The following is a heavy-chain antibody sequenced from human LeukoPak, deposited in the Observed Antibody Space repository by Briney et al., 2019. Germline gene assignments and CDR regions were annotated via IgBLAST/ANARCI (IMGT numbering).Heavy chain of an antibody. J-gene: IGHJ4*02. CDR2: IKRDGSET. CDR3: AKVRASSESPSY. Sequence: GGSLRLSCAPSGFTFSNHWMSWVRQAPGKGLEWVGNIKRDGSETHYVDSVKGRFTISRDNSKNTLYLQMNSLRAEDTAVYYCAKVRASSESPSYWGQGTLVTVSS. D-gene: IGHD3-10*01. V-gene: IGHV3-7*05. CDR1: GFTFSNHW.